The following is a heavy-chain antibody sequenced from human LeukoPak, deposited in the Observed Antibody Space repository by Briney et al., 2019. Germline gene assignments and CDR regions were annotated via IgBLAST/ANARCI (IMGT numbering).Heavy chain of an antibody. V-gene: IGHV3-30*04. CDR1: GFTFSSYA. Sequence: GRSLRLSYSASGFTFSSYAMHWVRQAPAKELAWAAVISYDGSNKYYADSVKGRFTISRDYSKHTLYLQMNSLRGEDMAVYYCARTVCSGGSCPGVFYYYGMDVWGKGTTVTVSS. D-gene: IGHD2-15*01. CDR2: ISYDGSNK. CDR3: ARTVCSGGSCPGVFYYYGMDV. J-gene: IGHJ6*04.